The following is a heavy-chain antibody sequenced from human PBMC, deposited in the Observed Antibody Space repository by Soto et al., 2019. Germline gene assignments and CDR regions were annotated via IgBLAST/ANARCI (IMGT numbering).Heavy chain of an antibody. CDR2: INGDGTVT. Sequence: EVQLVASGGGLVQPGGSLRLSCAASGFTFSNSWIYWVRQAPGKGPVWVSNINGDGTVTNYADSVKGRFTISRDNAKNMVYLQMNSLRLEDTAVYYCVKDIRWGQGTLVTGSS. CDR1: GFTFSNSW. CDR3: VKDIR. V-gene: IGHV3-74*01. J-gene: IGHJ4*02.